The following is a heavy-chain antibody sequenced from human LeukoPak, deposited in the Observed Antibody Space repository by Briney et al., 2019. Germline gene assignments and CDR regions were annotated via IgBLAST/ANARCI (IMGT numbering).Heavy chain of an antibody. CDR1: GFTFNIYA. Sequence: GGSLRLSCVASGFTFNIYAMTWVRQAPGKALEWVSAIRGSGDSTYYADSVKGRFTISRDNSKNTVYLQMNSPRAEDTAVYYCAKWDAYIESWGQGTLVTVSS. J-gene: IGHJ5*02. CDR3: AKWDAYIES. D-gene: IGHD3-16*01. V-gene: IGHV3-23*01. CDR2: IRGSGDST.